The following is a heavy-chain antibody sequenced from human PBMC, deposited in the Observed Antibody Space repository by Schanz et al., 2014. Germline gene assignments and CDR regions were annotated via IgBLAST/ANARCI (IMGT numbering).Heavy chain of an antibody. D-gene: IGHD2-15*01. V-gene: IGHV3-23*01. CDR3: ARDFLLEQLGYSHYYYAMDV. J-gene: IGHJ6*02. CDR1: GFSFGNYG. CDR2: FDAHDGRA. Sequence: EVHLLDSGGGLVQPGGSLRLSCEASGFSFGNYGMSWVRQAPGKGLEWVSGFDAHDGRAYYADSAKGRFTISRDNAKNSLFLQMNSLRAEDTAVYYCARDFLLEQLGYSHYYYAMDVWGQGTTVTVSS.